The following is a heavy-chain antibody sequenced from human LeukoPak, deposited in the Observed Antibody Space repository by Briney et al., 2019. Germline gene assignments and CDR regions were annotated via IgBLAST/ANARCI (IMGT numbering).Heavy chain of an antibody. Sequence: SETLSLTCTVSGGSISSYYWSWIRQPPGKGLEWIGEINHSGSTNYNPSLKSRVTMSVDMSKNQFSLKLSSVTAADTAVYYCARALLVTTSGYFYYYMDVWGKGTTVSVSS. CDR2: INHSGST. D-gene: IGHD2-8*02. CDR1: GGSISSYY. J-gene: IGHJ6*03. CDR3: ARALLVTTSGYFYYYMDV. V-gene: IGHV4-34*01.